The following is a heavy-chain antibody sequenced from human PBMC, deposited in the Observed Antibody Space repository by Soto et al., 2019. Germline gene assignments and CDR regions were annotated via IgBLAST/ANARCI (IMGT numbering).Heavy chain of an antibody. CDR2: ISYDGSNK. CDR1: GFTFSSYG. CDR3: AKDQDDGDYGGYFDY. J-gene: IGHJ4*02. D-gene: IGHD4-17*01. V-gene: IGHV3-30*18. Sequence: QVQLVESGGGVVQPGRSLRLSCAASGFTFSSYGMHWVRQAPGKGLEWVAVISYDGSNKYYADSVKGRFTISRDNSKNTLYLQMISLRAEDTAVYYCAKDQDDGDYGGYFDYGGQGTLVTVSS.